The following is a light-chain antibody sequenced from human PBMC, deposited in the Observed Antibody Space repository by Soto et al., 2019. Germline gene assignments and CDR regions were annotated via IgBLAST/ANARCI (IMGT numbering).Light chain of an antibody. CDR1: SSNIGNNA. Sequence: QSVLTQPPSVSEAPRQRVTISCSGSSSNIGNNAVNWYQQLPGKAPKLLIYYDDLLPSGVSDRFSGSKSGTSASLAISGLQSEDEADYYCAAWDDSLNGVFGGGPKLTVL. CDR3: AAWDDSLNGV. J-gene: IGLJ3*02. CDR2: YDD. V-gene: IGLV1-36*01.